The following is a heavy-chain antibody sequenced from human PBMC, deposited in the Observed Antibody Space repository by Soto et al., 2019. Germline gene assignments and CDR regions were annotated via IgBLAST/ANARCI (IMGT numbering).Heavy chain of an antibody. CDR2: INPSGGST. Sequence: QVQLVQSGAEVKKPGASVKVSCKASGYTFTSYYMHWVRQAPGQGLEWMGIINPSGGSTSYAQKFQGRVTMTRDTSTSTVYMELSSLRSEDTAVCYCARAVERLPLYCGGDCYSFDYWGQGTLVTVSS. D-gene: IGHD2-21*02. CDR3: ARAVERLPLYCGGDCYSFDY. J-gene: IGHJ4*02. V-gene: IGHV1-46*01. CDR1: GYTFTSYY.